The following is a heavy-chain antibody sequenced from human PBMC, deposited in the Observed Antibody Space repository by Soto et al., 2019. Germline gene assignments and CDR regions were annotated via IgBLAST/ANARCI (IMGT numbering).Heavy chain of an antibody. J-gene: IGHJ4*02. V-gene: IGHV3-7*03. CDR1: GFTSSDYW. Sequence: EVQLVESGGGLVQPGGPRRFSCAGSGFTSSDYWMTGVGQPPGRGLEWVASINQDGTQKFYVDSVRGRFTISKDNAKNSLFLQMISLRAEDTAVYYCARWESSDWYLGIWGQGTLVTVSS. CDR3: ARWESSDWYLGI. CDR2: INQDGTQK. D-gene: IGHD6-19*01.